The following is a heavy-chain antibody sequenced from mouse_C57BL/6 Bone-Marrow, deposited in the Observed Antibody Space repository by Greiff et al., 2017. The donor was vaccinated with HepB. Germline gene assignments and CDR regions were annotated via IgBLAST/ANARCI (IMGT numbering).Heavy chain of an antibody. D-gene: IGHD2-1*01. J-gene: IGHJ3*01. Sequence: VQLQQPGAELVMPGASVKLSCKASGYTFTSYWMHWVKQRPGQGLEWIGEIDPSDSYTNYNQKFKGKSTLTVDKSSSTAYMQLSSLTSEDSAVYYCATDPSLYYGNYGFAYWGQGTLVTVSA. CDR1: GYTFTSYW. CDR2: IDPSDSYT. V-gene: IGHV1-69*01. CDR3: ATDPSLYYGNYGFAY.